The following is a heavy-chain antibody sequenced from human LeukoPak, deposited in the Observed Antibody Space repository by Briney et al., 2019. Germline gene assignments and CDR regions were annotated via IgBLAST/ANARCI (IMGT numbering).Heavy chain of an antibody. CDR2: ISGSGGST. V-gene: IGHV3-23*01. Sequence: GGSLRLSCAASGFTFSSYVMSWVRKAPGKGLERVSGISGSGGSTYFADSVKGRFTISRDNSKNTLYLQMNSLRAEDTAVYYCATSLRGSYRYPTASYYFDYWGQGTLVTVSS. CDR1: GFTFSSYV. CDR3: ATSLRGSYRYPTASYYFDY. D-gene: IGHD3-16*02. J-gene: IGHJ4*02.